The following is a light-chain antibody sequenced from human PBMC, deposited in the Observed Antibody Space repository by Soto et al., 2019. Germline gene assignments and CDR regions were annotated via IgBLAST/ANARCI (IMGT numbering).Light chain of an antibody. V-gene: IGLV2-14*01. Sequence: QSVLTQPASVSGSPGQSHTISCSGTSCDVGSYNFVSWYQVHPGRAPKLIISEVTVRPSGVSHRFSGSKSGNSASLTISGLQAEDEADYYCSSFTSYRLYVFGPGTKVTVL. CDR1: SCDVGSYNF. J-gene: IGLJ1*01. CDR3: SSFTSYRLYV. CDR2: EVT.